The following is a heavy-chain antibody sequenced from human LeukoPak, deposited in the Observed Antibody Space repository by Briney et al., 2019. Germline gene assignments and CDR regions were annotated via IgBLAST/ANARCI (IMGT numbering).Heavy chain of an antibody. Sequence: PGGSLRLSCAASGFTFTNYAFNWVRQAPGKGLDWVANINQDGSEKYYVDSVKGRFTISRDNAKNPLYLSMNSLRAEDTAVYYCAGDSSGYYWAFWGQGTLVTVSS. D-gene: IGHD3-22*01. CDR1: GFTFTNYA. J-gene: IGHJ4*02. CDR2: INQDGSEK. CDR3: AGDSSGYYWAF. V-gene: IGHV3-7*01.